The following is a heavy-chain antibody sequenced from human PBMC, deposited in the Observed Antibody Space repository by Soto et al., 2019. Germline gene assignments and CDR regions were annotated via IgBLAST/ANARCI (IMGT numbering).Heavy chain of an antibody. CDR2: IYYSGNT. D-gene: IGHD1-26*01. CDR1: SASISSNY. CDR3: AGLTLSRRYYFSLVYFNL. V-gene: IGHV4-59*08. Sequence: SETLSPTCTVSSASISSNYWNWIRQLPWKGLEWIGSIYYSGNTNYSPSLKSRVTISVDTSKKQFSLKLSSVTAADTAVYYCAGLTLSRRYYFSLVYFNLWGRGTLIT. J-gene: IGHJ2*01.